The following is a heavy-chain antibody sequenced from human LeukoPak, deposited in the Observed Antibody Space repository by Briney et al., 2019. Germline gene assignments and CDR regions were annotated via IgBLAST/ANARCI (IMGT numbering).Heavy chain of an antibody. CDR2: ISAYNGNT. Sequence: GASVKVSCKASGYSFTSNVISWVRQAPGQGLEWMGWISAYNGNTNYAQKLQGRVTMTTDTSTSTAYMELRTLRSDDTAVYYCARGDCNGGSCYWFDPWGQGTLVTVSS. CDR1: GYSFTSNV. J-gene: IGHJ5*02. D-gene: IGHD2-15*01. V-gene: IGHV1-18*01. CDR3: ARGDCNGGSCYWFDP.